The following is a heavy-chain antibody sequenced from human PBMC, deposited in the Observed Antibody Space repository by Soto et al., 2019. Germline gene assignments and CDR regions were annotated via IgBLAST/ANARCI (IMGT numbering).Heavy chain of an antibody. D-gene: IGHD1-7*01. Sequence: EVQLLESGGGLVQPGGSLRLSCAASGFIFSSYAMTWVRQAPGKGLEWVSGITGIGGNTYYADSVKGRFTISRDNSKNTLYLQMYSLRAEDTAVYYCAKDPAIRMMNYFDPWGQGTLVTVSS. V-gene: IGHV3-23*01. CDR1: GFIFSSYA. CDR3: AKDPAIRMMNYFDP. J-gene: IGHJ5*02. CDR2: ITGIGGNT.